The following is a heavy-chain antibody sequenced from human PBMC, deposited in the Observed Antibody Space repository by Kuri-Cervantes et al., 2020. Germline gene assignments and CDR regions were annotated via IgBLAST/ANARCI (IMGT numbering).Heavy chain of an antibody. CDR1: GFTFSNYG. CDR2: IWYDGSNK. CDR3: AKVNRVGYSPRPGYFDY. V-gene: IGHV3-30*02. Sequence: GGSLRLSCAASGFTFSNYGMHWVRQAPGKGLEWVAVIWYDGSNKYYADSVKGRFTISRDNSKNTLYLQMNSLRAEDTAVYYCAKVNRVGYSPRPGYFDYWGQGTLVTVSS. J-gene: IGHJ4*02. D-gene: IGHD5-18*01.